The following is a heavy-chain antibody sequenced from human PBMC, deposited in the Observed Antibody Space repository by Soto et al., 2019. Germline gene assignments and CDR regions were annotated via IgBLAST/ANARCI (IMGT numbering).Heavy chain of an antibody. V-gene: IGHV2-5*01. CDR1: GFSLSTSGVG. Sequence: SGPTLVNPTQTLTLTCTFSGFSLSTSGVGVGWIRQPPGKALEWLALIYWNDDKRYSPSLKSRLTITQDTSKNQVVLTMTNMDPVDTATYDCAHSYVWGSYRFVGAFDIWGQGRVVTVSS. CDR2: IYWNDDK. J-gene: IGHJ3*02. D-gene: IGHD3-16*02. CDR3: AHSYVWGSYRFVGAFDI.